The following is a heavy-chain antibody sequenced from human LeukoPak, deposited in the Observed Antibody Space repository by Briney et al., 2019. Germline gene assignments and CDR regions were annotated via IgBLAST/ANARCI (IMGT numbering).Heavy chain of an antibody. CDR1: GYTFTSYY. CDR2: ISPSGGST. V-gene: IGHV1-46*01. J-gene: IGHJ6*02. Sequence: GASVKVSCKASGYTFTSYYMHWVRQAPGQGLEWMGIISPSGGSTSYAQKFQGRVTMTRDTSTSTAYMELSSLRSEDTAVYYCARVPDSYGYYYGMDAWGQGTTVTISS. CDR3: ARVPDSYGYYYGMDA. D-gene: IGHD5-18*01.